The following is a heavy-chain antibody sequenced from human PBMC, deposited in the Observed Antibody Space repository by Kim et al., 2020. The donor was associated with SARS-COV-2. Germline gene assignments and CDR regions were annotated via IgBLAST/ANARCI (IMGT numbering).Heavy chain of an antibody. D-gene: IGHD1-26*01. V-gene: IGHV1-18*01. Sequence: ASVKVSCKASGYTFTSYGISWVRQAPGQGLEWMGWISAYNGNTNYAQKLQGRVTMTTDTSTSTAYMELRSLRSDDTAVYYCARAPPLPQTLGRGHAFDIWGQGTMVTVSS. CDR3: ARAPPLPQTLGRGHAFDI. CDR2: ISAYNGNT. CDR1: GYTFTSYG. J-gene: IGHJ3*02.